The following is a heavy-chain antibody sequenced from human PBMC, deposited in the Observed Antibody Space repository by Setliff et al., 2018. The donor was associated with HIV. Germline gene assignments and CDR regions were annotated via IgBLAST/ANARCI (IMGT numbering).Heavy chain of an antibody. D-gene: IGHD1-7*01. J-gene: IGHJ5*02. Sequence: TLSLTCTVSGGSISRSSYYWGWIRQPAGQGLERIGRIYGSGSTTFNPSLKSRVTISIDMSKNQFSLKMSSVTAADTAVYYCVIDRDWNWGGWFDPWGQGALVTVSS. CDR1: GGSISRSSYY. CDR2: IYGSGST. V-gene: IGHV4-61*02. CDR3: VIDRDWNWGGWFDP.